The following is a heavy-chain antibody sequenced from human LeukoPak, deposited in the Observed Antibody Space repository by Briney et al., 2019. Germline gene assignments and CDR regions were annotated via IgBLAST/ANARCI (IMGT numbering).Heavy chain of an antibody. CDR3: AKELWGTHDY. CDR1: GASISSYY. J-gene: IGHJ4*02. D-gene: IGHD3-16*01. Sequence: SGTLPLTCTVSGASISSYYWSWIRQPPGKGLEWIGYMHHSGTTKYNPSFKSRVTISVVTSKNQISLKLSSVTAADTAVYYCAKELWGTHDYWGQGTLVTVSS. V-gene: IGHV4-59*01. CDR2: MHHSGTT.